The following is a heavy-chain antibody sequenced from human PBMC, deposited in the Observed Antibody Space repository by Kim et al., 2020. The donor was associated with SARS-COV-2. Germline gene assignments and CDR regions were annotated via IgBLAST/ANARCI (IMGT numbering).Heavy chain of an antibody. Sequence: SETLSLTCTVSGGSISSSSYYWGWIRQPPGKGLEWIGSIYYSGSTYYNPSLKSRVTISVDTSKNQFSLKLSSVTAADTAVYYCARHATPIYYYDSSGYRTDYWGQGTLVTVSS. D-gene: IGHD3-22*01. CDR2: IYYSGST. J-gene: IGHJ4*02. V-gene: IGHV4-39*01. CDR3: ARHATPIYYYDSSGYRTDY. CDR1: GGSISSSSYY.